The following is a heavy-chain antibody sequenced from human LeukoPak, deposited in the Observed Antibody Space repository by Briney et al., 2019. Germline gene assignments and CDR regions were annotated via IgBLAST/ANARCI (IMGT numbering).Heavy chain of an antibody. V-gene: IGHV4-34*01. J-gene: IGHJ5*02. CDR2: INHSGST. CDR3: ARARVRRWFDP. CDR1: GGSFSGYY. D-gene: IGHD1-1*01. Sequence: SETLSLTCAVYGGSFSGYYWSWIRQPPGKGLEWIGEINHSGSTNYNPSLKSRVTISVDTSRNQFSLKLSSVTAADTAVYYCARARVRRWFDPWGQGTLVTVSS.